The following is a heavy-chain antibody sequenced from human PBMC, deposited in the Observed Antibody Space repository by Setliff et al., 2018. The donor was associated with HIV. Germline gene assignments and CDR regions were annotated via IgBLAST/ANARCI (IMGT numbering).Heavy chain of an antibody. V-gene: IGHV3-66*02. CDR1: GFSLSDYY. Sequence: SLRLSCAASGFSLSDYYMSWVRQAPGKGLEWVSVIYSGGSTYYADSVKGRFTISRDNSKNTLYLQMNSLRAEDTAVYYCARDQWGYSYGYYYYYYMDVWGKGTTVTVSS. J-gene: IGHJ6*03. CDR3: ARDQWGYSYGYYYYYYMDV. D-gene: IGHD5-18*01. CDR2: IYSGGST.